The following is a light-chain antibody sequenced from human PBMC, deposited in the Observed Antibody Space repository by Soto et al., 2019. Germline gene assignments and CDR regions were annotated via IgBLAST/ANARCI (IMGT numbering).Light chain of an antibody. CDR3: QHYNSYSEA. Sequence: DIQMTQSPSTLSGSVGDRVTVTWRASQTISSWLAWYQQKPGKAPKLLIYKASTLKSGVPSRFSGSGSGTEFTLTISSLQPDDFATYYCQHYNSYSEAFGQGTKVE. J-gene: IGKJ1*01. CDR1: QTISSW. V-gene: IGKV1-5*03. CDR2: KAS.